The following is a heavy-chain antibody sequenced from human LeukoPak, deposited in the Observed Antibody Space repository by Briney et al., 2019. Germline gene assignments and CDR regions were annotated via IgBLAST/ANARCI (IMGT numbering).Heavy chain of an antibody. J-gene: IGHJ3*02. CDR3: AREYCSGGSCYRDDAFDI. CDR1: GFTFTIHW. D-gene: IGHD2-15*01. Sequence: PGGSLRLSCAASGFTFTIHWMSWVRQAPGKGLEWVANIKQDGSEKYYVDSVKGRFTISRDNAQNSVYLQMDSLRAEDTAVYYCAREYCSGGSCYRDDAFDIWGQGTMVTVSS. V-gene: IGHV3-7*04. CDR2: IKQDGSEK.